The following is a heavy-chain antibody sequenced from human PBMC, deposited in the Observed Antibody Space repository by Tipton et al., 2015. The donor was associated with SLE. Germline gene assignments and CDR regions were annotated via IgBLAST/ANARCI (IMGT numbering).Heavy chain of an antibody. D-gene: IGHD7-27*01. CDR1: GFTVSNNY. CDR2: IYSGGST. V-gene: IGHV3-53*01. Sequence: SLRLSCAASGFTVSNNYVTWVRQAPGKGLEWVSLIYSGGSTYYANSVKGRFTISRDHAKNTVYLQMNSLRAEDTALYYCAKKTGDYDYWGQGTLVTVSS. CDR3: AKKTGDYDY. J-gene: IGHJ4*02.